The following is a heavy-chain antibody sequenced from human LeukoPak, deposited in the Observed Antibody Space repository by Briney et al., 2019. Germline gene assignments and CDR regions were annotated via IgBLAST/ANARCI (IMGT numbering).Heavy chain of an antibody. D-gene: IGHD6-13*01. CDR3: ARDKAAAGYNWFDP. Sequence: SETLSLTCTVSGGSISGYYWSWIRQPAGKGLEWIGRIYTSGSTNYNPSLESRVTMSVDTSKNQFSLKLSSVTAADTAVYYCARDKAAAGYNWFDPWGQGTLVTVSS. J-gene: IGHJ5*02. CDR2: IYTSGST. CDR1: GGSISGYY. V-gene: IGHV4-4*07.